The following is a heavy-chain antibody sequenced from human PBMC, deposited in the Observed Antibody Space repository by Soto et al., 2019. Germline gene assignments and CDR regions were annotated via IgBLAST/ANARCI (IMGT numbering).Heavy chain of an antibody. CDR2: IANDGNTK. D-gene: IGHD2-21*02. Sequence: QVQLVESGGGVVQPGGSLRLSCAASGFPFSRIAMHWVPQAPGKGLGWVGVIANDGNTKNLAQSVRGRIPIYRDNSENTIFLQMLSLRGEDTAVYYCARESDSHDADVWGQGTSVTVSS. CDR3: ARESDSHDADV. CDR1: GFPFSRIA. J-gene: IGHJ6*02. V-gene: IGHV3-30-3*01.